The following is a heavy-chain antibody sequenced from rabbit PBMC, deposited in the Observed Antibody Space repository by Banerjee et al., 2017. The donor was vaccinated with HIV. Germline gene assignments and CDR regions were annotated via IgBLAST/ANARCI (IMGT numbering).Heavy chain of an antibody. V-gene: IGHV1S45*01. CDR2: IYVGSGGGT. J-gene: IGHJ4*01. Sequence: QEQLVESGGDLVKPGASLTLTCKASGFDFSSTYYMCWVRQAPGKGLELIACIYVGSGGGTKYPSWAKGRFTISKTSSTTVTLQMASLTVADTATYFCARAGEGGDGYLNLWGPGTLVTVS. D-gene: IGHD5-1*01. CDR3: ARAGEGGDGYLNL. CDR1: GFDFSSTYY.